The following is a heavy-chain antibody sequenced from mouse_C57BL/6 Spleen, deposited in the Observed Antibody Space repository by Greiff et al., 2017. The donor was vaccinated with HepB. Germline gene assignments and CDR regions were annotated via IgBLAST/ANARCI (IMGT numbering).Heavy chain of an antibody. CDR1: GYTFTSYW. V-gene: IGHV1-64*01. CDR2: IHPNSGST. J-gene: IGHJ1*03. CDR3: ARREGQNYYGSSWWYFDV. Sequence: QVHVKQSGAELVKPGASVKLSCKASGYTFTSYWMHWVKQRPGQGLEWIGMIHPNSGSTNYNEKFKSKATLTVDKSSSTAYMQLSSLTSEDSAVYYCARREGQNYYGSSWWYFDVWGTGTTVTVSS. D-gene: IGHD1-1*01.